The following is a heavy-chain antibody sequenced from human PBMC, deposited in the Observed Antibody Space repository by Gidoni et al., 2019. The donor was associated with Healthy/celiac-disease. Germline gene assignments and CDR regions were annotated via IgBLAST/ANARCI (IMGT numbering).Heavy chain of an antibody. V-gene: IGHV1-69*04. Sequence: QVQLVQSGAEVKKPGSSVKVSCKTFGGTFSSYAISWVRQAPGQGLEWMGRIIPNLDITNYAQKFQGRVTITADKSTSTAYMELSSLRSEDTAVYYCARNSGFNWFDPWGQGTLVTVSS. CDR1: GGTFSSYA. CDR3: ARNSGFNWFDP. CDR2: IIPNLDIT. D-gene: IGHD5-12*01. J-gene: IGHJ5*02.